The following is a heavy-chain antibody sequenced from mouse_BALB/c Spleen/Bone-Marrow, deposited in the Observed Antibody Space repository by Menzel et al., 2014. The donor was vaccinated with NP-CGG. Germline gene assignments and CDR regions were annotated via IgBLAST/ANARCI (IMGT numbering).Heavy chain of an antibody. Sequence: QVQLQQSGPGLXQPSQSLSITCTVSGFSLTSYGVHWVRQXPGKGLEWLGVXWSGGSTDYNAAFISRLSISKDNSKSQVNFKMNRIQXNDTAIDYCARXXXXXXXXXXWGQGTTLTXSS. CDR3: ARXXXXXXXXXX. CDR1: GFSLTSYG. V-gene: IGHV2-2*02. J-gene: IGHJ2*01. CDR2: XWSGGST.